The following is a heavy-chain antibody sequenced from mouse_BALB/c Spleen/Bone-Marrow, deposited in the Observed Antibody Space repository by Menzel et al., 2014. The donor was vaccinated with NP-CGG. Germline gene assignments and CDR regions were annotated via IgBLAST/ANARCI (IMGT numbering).Heavy chain of an antibody. J-gene: IGHJ2*01. CDR3: ATNWGDY. D-gene: IGHD4-1*01. V-gene: IGHV1-54*01. CDR2: INPGSGGT. Sequence: VQLQQSGAALVRPGTSVEVSCKASGYAFTNYLIDWVKQRPGQGLEWIGVINPGSGGTTYNEKFKGRTTLTADKSSNTAYMQLSSLTSDDSAVYFCATNWGDYWGQGTTLTVSS. CDR1: GYAFTNYL.